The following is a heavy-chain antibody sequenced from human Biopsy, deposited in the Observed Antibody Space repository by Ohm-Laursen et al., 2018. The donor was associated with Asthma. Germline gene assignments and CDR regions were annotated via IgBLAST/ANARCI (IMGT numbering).Heavy chain of an antibody. J-gene: IGHJ6*02. CDR2: TYHSGST. CDR1: GGSFSSNY. Sequence: GTLSLTCAVYGGSFSSNYWSWIRQTPGKGLEWLGDTYHSGSTNYNPSLSSRLTLSVDASKNQFSLRLNSVAAADTAVYYCARGSSSRLSQWELLVSGGKRAHSYYGMDVWGQGTTVTVSS. V-gene: IGHV4-34*01. CDR3: ARGSSSRLSQWELLVSGGKRAHSYYGMDV. D-gene: IGHD1-26*01.